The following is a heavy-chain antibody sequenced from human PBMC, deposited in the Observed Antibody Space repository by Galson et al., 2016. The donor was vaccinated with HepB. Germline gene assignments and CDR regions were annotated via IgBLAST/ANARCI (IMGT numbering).Heavy chain of an antibody. CDR2: INRYGATT. Sequence: PRLSCAASGFFFSGRAMSWVRQAPGKGLEWVSGINRYGATTGYAASVKGRFTISRDNSNNTLYLQMNSLRTEDTAVYYCARDDYSGGRGSPDYWGQGTLVTVSS. CDR3: ARDDYSGGRGSPDY. V-gene: IGHV3-23*01. D-gene: IGHD4/OR15-4a*01. J-gene: IGHJ4*02. CDR1: GFFFSGRA.